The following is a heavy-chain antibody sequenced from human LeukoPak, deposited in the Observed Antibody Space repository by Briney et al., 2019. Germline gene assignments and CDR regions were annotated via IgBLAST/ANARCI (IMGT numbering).Heavy chain of an antibody. Sequence: HPGGSLRLSCAASGFTFSSYAMHWVRQAPGKGLEWVAVISYDGSNKYYADSVKGRFTISRDNSKNTLYLQMNSLRAEDTAVYYCARDTGDDYGATGWFDPWGQGTLVTVSS. CDR1: GFTFSSYA. CDR2: ISYDGSNK. V-gene: IGHV3-30-3*01. D-gene: IGHD4-17*01. J-gene: IGHJ5*02. CDR3: ARDTGDDYGATGWFDP.